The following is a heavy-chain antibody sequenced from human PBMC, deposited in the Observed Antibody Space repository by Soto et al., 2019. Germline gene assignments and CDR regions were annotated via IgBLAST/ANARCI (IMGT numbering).Heavy chain of an antibody. Sequence: ASVKVYCKAAGCTFTGYYMHCLRHTPGQGLELSGWIDRNSVCTNYAQKFQGWVTMTRDTSISTAYMELSRLRSDDTAAYYRSNGSGSPVPYLAFWGQGTLVPVSS. V-gene: IGHV1-2*04. CDR3: SNGSGSPVPYLAF. CDR2: IDRNSVCT. J-gene: IGHJ4*02. D-gene: IGHD6-25*01. CDR1: GCTFTGYY.